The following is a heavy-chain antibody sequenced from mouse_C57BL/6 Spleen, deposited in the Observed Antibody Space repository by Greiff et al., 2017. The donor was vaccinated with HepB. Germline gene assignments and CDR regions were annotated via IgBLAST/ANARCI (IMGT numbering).Heavy chain of an antibody. V-gene: IGHV5-4*01. Sequence: DVQLVESGGGLVKPGGSLKLSCAASGFTFSSYAMSWVRQTPEKRLEWVATISDGGSYTYYPDNVKGRFTISRDNAKNNLYLQMSHLKSEETAMYYCARDSTLYGSSYVEAMDYWGQGTSVTVSS. CDR3: ARDSTLYGSSYVEAMDY. CDR1: GFTFSSYA. J-gene: IGHJ4*01. D-gene: IGHD1-1*01. CDR2: ISDGGSYT.